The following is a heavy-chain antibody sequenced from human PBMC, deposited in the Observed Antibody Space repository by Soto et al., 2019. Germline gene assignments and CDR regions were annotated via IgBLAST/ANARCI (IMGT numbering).Heavy chain of an antibody. D-gene: IGHD2-8*01. Sequence: PSETLSLTCAVYGGSFSGYYWSWIRQPPGKGLEWIGEINHSGSTNYNPSLKSRVTISVDTSKNQFSLKLSSVTAADTAVYYCARGASYCTNGVCYFDYWGQGTLVTVSS. CDR3: ARGASYCTNGVCYFDY. V-gene: IGHV4-34*01. CDR2: INHSGST. J-gene: IGHJ4*02. CDR1: GGSFSGYY.